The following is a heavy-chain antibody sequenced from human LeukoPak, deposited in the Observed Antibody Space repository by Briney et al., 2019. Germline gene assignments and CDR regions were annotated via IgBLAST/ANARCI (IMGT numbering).Heavy chain of an antibody. CDR2: IDHSGST. V-gene: IGHV4-39*07. CDR3: ARGIRVGATSLNFDY. CDR1: GGSISFNGYH. D-gene: IGHD1-26*01. J-gene: IGHJ4*02. Sequence: SETLSLTCTVSGGSISFNGYHWGWFRQSPGKGLELIGTIDHSGSTYYNPSLKSRVTISVDTSRKYLSLRLGSVTAADTAVYYCARGIRVGATSLNFDYWGQGTLVTVSS.